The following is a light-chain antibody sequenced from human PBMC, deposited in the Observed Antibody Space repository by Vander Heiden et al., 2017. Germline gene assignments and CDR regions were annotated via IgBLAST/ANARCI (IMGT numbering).Light chain of an antibody. CDR2: EVS. CDR3: CSYVRGDTVV. J-gene: IGLJ2*01. Sequence: QSDLTQPASVSGSPGQSITMSCTGSSSDVGTYNLVAWYQQHPGKAPKLMIYEVSKRPSGVSNRFSGSKSGNTASLTISGLQTEDEADYYCCSYVRGDTVVFGGGTKVTVL. CDR1: SSDVGTYNL. V-gene: IGLV2-23*02.